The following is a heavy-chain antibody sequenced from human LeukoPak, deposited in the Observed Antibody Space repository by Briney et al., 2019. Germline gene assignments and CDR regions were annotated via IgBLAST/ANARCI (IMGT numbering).Heavy chain of an antibody. CDR3: AKDQYYYDSSGYYFDY. J-gene: IGHJ4*02. V-gene: IGHV3-23*01. D-gene: IGHD3-22*01. CDR1: GFTFSSYA. Sequence: GGSLRLSCAASGFTFSSYAMSWVRQAPGKGLEWVSAISGSGGSTYYADPVKGRFTISRDNSKNTLYLQMNSLRAEDTAVYYCAKDQYYYDSSGYYFDYWGQGTLVTVSS. CDR2: ISGSGGST.